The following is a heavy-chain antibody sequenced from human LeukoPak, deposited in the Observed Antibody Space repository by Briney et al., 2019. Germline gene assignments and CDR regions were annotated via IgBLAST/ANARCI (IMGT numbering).Heavy chain of an antibody. J-gene: IGHJ6*04. D-gene: IGHD6-13*01. CDR1: GFTFSSYG. V-gene: IGHV3-33*01. CDR2: IWYDGSNK. CDR3: ARELSAVAAAAPIGYYYGMDV. Sequence: QPGRSLRLSCAASGFTFSSYGMHWVRQAPGKGLEWVAVIWYDGSNKYYADSVKGRFTISRDNSKNTLYLQMNSLRAEDTAVYYCARELSAVAAAAPIGYYYGMDVWGKGTTVTVSS.